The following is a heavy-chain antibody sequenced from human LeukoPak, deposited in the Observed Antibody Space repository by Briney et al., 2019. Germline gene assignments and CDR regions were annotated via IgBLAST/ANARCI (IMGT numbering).Heavy chain of an antibody. CDR2: IRDDGSNK. J-gene: IGHJ3*02. V-gene: IGHV3-30*02. CDR1: GFTLRSYG. Sequence: GGSLRLSCAASGFTLRSYGMHWVRQAPGKGLEWVSFIRDDGSNKYSAAPVRGRLTVSRNHSTGTLYLQLTSLRPEDTAVYYCPKDLHQVFDIWGQGTMVTVSS. CDR3: PKDLHQVFDI. D-gene: IGHD2-2*01.